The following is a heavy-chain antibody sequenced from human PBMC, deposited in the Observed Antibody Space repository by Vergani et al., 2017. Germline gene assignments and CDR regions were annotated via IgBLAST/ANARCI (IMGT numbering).Heavy chain of an antibody. CDR1: GFTFSSYW. J-gene: IGHJ4*02. Sequence: EVQLVESGGGLVQPGGSLRLSCAASGFTFSSYWMSWVRQAPGKGLEWVANIKEDGSETFYVDYVMGRFTISRDNAKNSLYLQMNSLRAEDTAVYYCAKDRAPKDIVVVPAAIAYWGQGTLITVSS. V-gene: IGHV3-7*01. CDR2: IKEDGSET. CDR3: AKDRAPKDIVVVPAAIAY. D-gene: IGHD2-2*02.